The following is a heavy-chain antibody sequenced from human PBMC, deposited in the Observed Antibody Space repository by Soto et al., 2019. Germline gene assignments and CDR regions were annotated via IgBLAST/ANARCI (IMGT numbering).Heavy chain of an antibody. Sequence: SQTLSLTCAISGDSVSSNSAAWNWIRQSPSRGLEWLGRTYYRSKWYNDYAVSVKSRITINPDTSKNQFSLQLNSVTPEDTAVYYCARGLAPIWQYDYVWGSLDYWGQGTLVTV. D-gene: IGHD3-16*01. V-gene: IGHV6-1*01. CDR1: GDSVSSNSAA. CDR2: TYYRSKWYN. CDR3: ARGLAPIWQYDYVWGSLDY. J-gene: IGHJ4*02.